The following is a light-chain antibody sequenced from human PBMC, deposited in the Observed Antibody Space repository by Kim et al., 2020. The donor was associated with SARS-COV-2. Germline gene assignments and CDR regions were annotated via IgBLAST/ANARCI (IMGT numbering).Light chain of an antibody. V-gene: IGLV2-8*01. CDR2: EVS. CDR3: STYAGSSNVV. Sequence: GQAVTTSCTGTSSDVGGYNYVSWYQQHPGKAPKLMIYEVSKRPSGVPDRFSGSKSGNTASLTVSGLLAEDEADYYCSTYAGSSNVVFGGGTQLTVL. J-gene: IGLJ2*01. CDR1: SSDVGGYNY.